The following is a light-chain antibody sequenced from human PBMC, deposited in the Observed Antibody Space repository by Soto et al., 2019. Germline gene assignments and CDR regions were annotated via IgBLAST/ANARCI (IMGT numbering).Light chain of an antibody. CDR1: QSVSSN. CDR2: GAS. CDR3: QHYNNGPFT. Sequence: EIVMTQYPATLSVSPGERATLSCRASQSVSSNLAWYQQKPGQAPTLVIYGASARATGIPARFSGSGSGTEFTLTISSLQSEDFEVYYCQHYNNGPFTFGQGTKVDIK. J-gene: IGKJ2*01. V-gene: IGKV3-15*01.